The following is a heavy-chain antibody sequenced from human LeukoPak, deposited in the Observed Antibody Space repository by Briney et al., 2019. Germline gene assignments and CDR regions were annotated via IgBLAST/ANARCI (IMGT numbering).Heavy chain of an antibody. J-gene: IGHJ6*03. D-gene: IGHD6-19*01. V-gene: IGHV3-30*03. CDR3: ARDGGIAVAGTDYYYMDV. CDR1: GFTFSSYG. Sequence: GGSLRLSCAASGFTFSSYGMHWVRQAPGRGLEWVAVISYDGSNKYYADSVKGRFTISRDNSKNTLYLQMTSLRAEDTAVYYCARDGGIAVAGTDYYYMDVWGKGTTVTVSS. CDR2: ISYDGSNK.